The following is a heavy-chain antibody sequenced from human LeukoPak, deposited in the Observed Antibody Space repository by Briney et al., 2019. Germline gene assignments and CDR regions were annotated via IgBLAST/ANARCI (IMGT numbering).Heavy chain of an antibody. CDR2: INHSGST. D-gene: IGHD3-3*01. CDR3: ARGDFWSGFRRGWFDP. V-gene: IGHV4-34*01. J-gene: IGHJ5*02. CDR1: GGSFSGYY. Sequence: SETLSLTCAVYGGSFSGYYWNWIRQPPGKGLVRIGEINHSGSTNYNPSLKSRVITSVDTSKNQFSLKLSSVTAADTAVYYCARGDFWSGFRRGWFDPWGQGTLVTVSS.